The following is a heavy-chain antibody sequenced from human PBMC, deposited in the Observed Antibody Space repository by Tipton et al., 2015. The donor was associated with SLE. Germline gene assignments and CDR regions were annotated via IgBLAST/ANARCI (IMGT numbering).Heavy chain of an antibody. V-gene: IGHV3-21*01. CDR1: GFTFSTYS. D-gene: IGHD5-12*01. CDR3: ARDRGYTGYCPPGYFDY. CDR2: ISSSSSFL. J-gene: IGHJ4*02. Sequence: SLRLSCAASGFTFSTYSMNWVRQAPGKGLEWVSSISSSSSFLSYRDSVKGRFTISRDNAKNSLYLHMSSLRAEDTAVYYCARDRGYTGYCPPGYFDYWGQGTLVTVSS.